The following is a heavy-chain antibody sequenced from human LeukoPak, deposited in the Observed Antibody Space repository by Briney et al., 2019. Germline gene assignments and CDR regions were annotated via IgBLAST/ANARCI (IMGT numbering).Heavy chain of an antibody. J-gene: IGHJ2*01. Sequence: SETLSLTCTVSGGSISSSSYYWGWIRQPPGKGLEWIGSIYYSGSTYCNPSLKSRVTISVDTSKNQFSLKLSSVTAADTAVYYCARLRPWYFDLWGRGTLVTVSS. CDR2: IYYSGST. CDR3: ARLRPWYFDL. CDR1: GGSISSSSYY. V-gene: IGHV4-39*01.